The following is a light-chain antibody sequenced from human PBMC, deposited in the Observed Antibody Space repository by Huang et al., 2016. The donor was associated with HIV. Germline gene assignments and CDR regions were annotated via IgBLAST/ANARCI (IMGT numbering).Light chain of an antibody. CDR1: QRSSKY. J-gene: IGKJ2*01. Sequence: DIQMTQSPSSLSASVGDRVTITCRASQRSSKYLTWYQQKQGRAPNLIIYGASNLQRGVPSRFSGSGSETDFTLTISGLQPGDFATYYCQHSFRSPYTFGQGTKVDMK. CDR3: QHSFRSPYT. V-gene: IGKV1-39*01. CDR2: GAS.